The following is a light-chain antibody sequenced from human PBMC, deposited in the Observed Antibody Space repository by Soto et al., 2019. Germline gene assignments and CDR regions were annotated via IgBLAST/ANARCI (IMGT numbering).Light chain of an antibody. Sequence: QSVLTQPPSVSAAPGQTVTISCSGSSSNIGNNYVSWYQQLPETAPKLLIYENNKRPSGIPDRFSGSKSGTSATLGITGLQTGDEADYYCGTWDISLSLWAFGGGTKLTVL. V-gene: IGLV1-51*02. J-gene: IGLJ3*02. CDR1: SSNIGNNY. CDR3: GTWDISLSLWA. CDR2: ENN.